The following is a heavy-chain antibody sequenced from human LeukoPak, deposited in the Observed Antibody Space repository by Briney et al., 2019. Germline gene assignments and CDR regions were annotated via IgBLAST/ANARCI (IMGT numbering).Heavy chain of an antibody. CDR3: ARGRGGIAAARDFDY. D-gene: IGHD6-13*01. CDR1: GGSFSGYY. V-gene: IGHV4-34*01. J-gene: IGHJ4*02. CDR2: INHSGST. Sequence: SETLSLTCAVYGGSFSGYYWSWSRQPPGKGLEWIGEINHSGSTNYNPSLKSRVTISVDTSKNQFSLKLSSVTAADTAVYYCARGRGGIAAARDFDYWGQGTLVTVSS.